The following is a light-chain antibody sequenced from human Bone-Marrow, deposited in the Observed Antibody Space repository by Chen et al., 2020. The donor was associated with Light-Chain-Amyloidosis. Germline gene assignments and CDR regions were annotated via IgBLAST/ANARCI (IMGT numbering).Light chain of an antibody. J-gene: IGKJ2*01. V-gene: IGKV1-5*03. CDR2: KAS. CDR3: QQYNSFPYT. Sequence: DIQMTQSPSTLSASVGDRVTITCRTSQSISSWLAWYQQKPGKAPKLLIYKASSLESGVPSRFSGSGSGTEFTLTISSLQPDDFATYYCQQYNSFPYTFGQGTKLEIK. CDR1: QSISSW.